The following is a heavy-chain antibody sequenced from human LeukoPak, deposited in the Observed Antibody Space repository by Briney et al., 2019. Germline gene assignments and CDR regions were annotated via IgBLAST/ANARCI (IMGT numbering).Heavy chain of an antibody. CDR2: INNSGST. D-gene: IGHD1-14*01. Sequence: SETLSLTCAVYGGSFSGYYWSWIRQPPGKGLEWIGEINNSGSTNYNPSLKSRVTISVDTSKNQFSLKLSSVTAADTAVYYCARHRRWFDPWGQGTLVTVSS. J-gene: IGHJ5*02. CDR1: GGSFSGYY. V-gene: IGHV4-34*01. CDR3: ARHRRWFDP.